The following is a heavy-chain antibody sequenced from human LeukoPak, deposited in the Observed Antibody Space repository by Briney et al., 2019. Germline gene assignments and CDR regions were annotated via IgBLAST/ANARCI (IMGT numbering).Heavy chain of an antibody. V-gene: IGHV3-7*01. D-gene: IGHD1-26*01. CDR1: GFTFSSYW. CDR2: IKQDGSEK. CDR3: AKDWSGSSAGFDY. J-gene: IGHJ4*02. Sequence: GGSLRLSCAASGFTFSSYWMSWVRQAPGKGLEWVANIKQDGSEKYYVDSVKGRFTISRDNAKNSLYLQMNSLTTEDTAVYYCAKDWSGSSAGFDYWGQGTLVTVSS.